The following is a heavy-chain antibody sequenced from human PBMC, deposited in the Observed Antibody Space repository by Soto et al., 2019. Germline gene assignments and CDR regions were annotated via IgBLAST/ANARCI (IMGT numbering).Heavy chain of an antibody. J-gene: IGHJ6*02. CDR3: AKPLGGYYYYGMDV. CDR1: GFTFSSYA. V-gene: IGHV3-23*01. Sequence: GGSLRLSCAASGFTFSSYAMSWVRQAPGKGLEWVSAISGSGGSTYYADSVKGRFTISRDNPKNTLYLQMNSLRAEDTAVYYCAKPLGGYYYYGMDVWGQGTTVTVSS. CDR2: ISGSGGST.